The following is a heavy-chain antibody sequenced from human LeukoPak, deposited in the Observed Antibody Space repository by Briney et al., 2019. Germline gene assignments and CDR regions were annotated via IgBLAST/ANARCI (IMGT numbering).Heavy chain of an antibody. CDR1: GFTFSDYS. CDR3: ARDYKYAFDN. CDR2: IGIDSGNT. D-gene: IGHD5-24*01. V-gene: IGHV3-48*01. Sequence: GGSLRLSCAASGFTFSDYSMNWVRQAPGKGLEWISYIGIDSGNTNYADSVKGRFTISGDKAKNSLHLQMNSLRVEDTAVYYCARDYKYAFDNWGQGTLVTVSS. J-gene: IGHJ4*02.